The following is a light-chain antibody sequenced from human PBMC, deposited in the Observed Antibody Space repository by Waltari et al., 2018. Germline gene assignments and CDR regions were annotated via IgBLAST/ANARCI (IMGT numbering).Light chain of an antibody. CDR3: QHSFGNPPWT. CDR2: DSS. J-gene: IGKJ1*01. Sequence: DILMAQSPSSLSASIGDRVPITCRASQFINTYLNWYQHKPGEAPKLLMYDSSTLQIGVPSRFSGSGSGTDFTLTISSLQPEDIATYYCQHSFGNPPWTFGRGTKV. CDR1: QFINTY. V-gene: IGKV1-39*01.